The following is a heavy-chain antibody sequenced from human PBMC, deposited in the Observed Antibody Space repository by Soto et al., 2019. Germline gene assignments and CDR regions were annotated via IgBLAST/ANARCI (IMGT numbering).Heavy chain of an antibody. Sequence: QAQLVESGGGVVQPGRSLRLSCAASGFALSSYGIHWVRQAPGTGLERVAVISYDGSLQHYADSVKGRFTISRDNSKNMVLLQMSSLRAEDTAVYYCVSDRGYGHASVPYSWGQGTLVSVSS. J-gene: IGHJ4*02. CDR1: GFALSSYG. CDR3: VSDRGYGHASVPYS. V-gene: IGHV3-30*03. CDR2: ISYDGSLQ. D-gene: IGHD5-18*01.